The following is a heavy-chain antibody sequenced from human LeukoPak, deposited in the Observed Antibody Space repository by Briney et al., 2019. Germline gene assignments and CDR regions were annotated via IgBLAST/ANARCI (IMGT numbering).Heavy chain of an antibody. CDR1: SGPFSGFY. Sequence: SETLSLTCAVNSGPFSGFYWSWIRQPPGKGLEWIGKISHSGSTTYNPSLKSRVTMSVGTSKNQISLKLSSVTAADTAVYYCARASSCDSTTCYNLSWFAPWGQGTLVTVSS. V-gene: IGHV4-34*01. CDR3: ARASSCDSTTCYNLSWFAP. D-gene: IGHD2-2*02. J-gene: IGHJ5*02. CDR2: ISHSGST.